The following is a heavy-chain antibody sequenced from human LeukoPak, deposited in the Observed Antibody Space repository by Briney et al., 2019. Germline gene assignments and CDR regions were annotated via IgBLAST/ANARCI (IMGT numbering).Heavy chain of an antibody. CDR2: INHSGST. CDR3: ARATDAIFDWFDS. CDR1: GGSFSGYY. D-gene: IGHD2-21*02. Sequence: SETLSPTCAVYGGSFSGYYWSWIRQPPGKGLEWIGEINHSGSTNYNPSLKSRVIISVDPSKNQFTLKLTSVSAADTAMYYCARATDAIFDWFDSWGQGTLVTVSS. V-gene: IGHV4-34*01. J-gene: IGHJ5*01.